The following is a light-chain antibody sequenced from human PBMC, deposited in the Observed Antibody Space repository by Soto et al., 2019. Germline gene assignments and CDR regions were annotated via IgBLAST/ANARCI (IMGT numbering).Light chain of an antibody. CDR2: GAS. J-gene: IGKJ4*01. Sequence: EIVMTQSPGTLSVSPGERATLSCRASQSVSSRLAWYQQKPGQAPRVLIYGASIRATGIPARFSGSGSGTEFNLTISSLQAEDFAVYYCLQYSNWPSLTFGGGTTMEIK. V-gene: IGKV3-15*01. CDR3: LQYSNWPSLT. CDR1: QSVSSR.